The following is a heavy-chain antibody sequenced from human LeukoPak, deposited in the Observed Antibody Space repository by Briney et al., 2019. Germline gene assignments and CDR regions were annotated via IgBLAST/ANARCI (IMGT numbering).Heavy chain of an antibody. J-gene: IGHJ4*02. CDR1: GFTFSTYG. Sequence: GGSLRLSCAASGFTFSTYGMHWVRQAPGKGLEWVAVISYDGKDKKYADSVKGRFTISRDNSRNTVFLQMNSLRAEDTAIYYCAKDWDGYGAVYFFDYWGQGTLVTVSS. CDR3: AKDWDGYGAVYFFDY. CDR2: ISYDGKDK. V-gene: IGHV3-30*18. D-gene: IGHD5-24*01.